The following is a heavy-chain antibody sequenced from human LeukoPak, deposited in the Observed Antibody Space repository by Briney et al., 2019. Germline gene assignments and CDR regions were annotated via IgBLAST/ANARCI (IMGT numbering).Heavy chain of an antibody. Sequence: SETLSLTCTVSGGSISSSSYYWGWIRQPPGKGLEWIGSIYHSGSTYYNPSLKSRVTISVDTSKNQFSLKLSSVTAADTAVYYCARDRERGYSYAYGGDSWGQGTLVTVSS. CDR1: GGSISSSSYY. CDR2: IYHSGST. D-gene: IGHD5-18*01. V-gene: IGHV4-39*07. J-gene: IGHJ4*02. CDR3: ARDRERGYSYAYGGDS.